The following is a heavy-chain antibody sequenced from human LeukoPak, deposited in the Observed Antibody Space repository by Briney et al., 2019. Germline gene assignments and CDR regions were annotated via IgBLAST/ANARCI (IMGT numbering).Heavy chain of an antibody. J-gene: IGHJ4*02. CDR2: IQQDSSNK. CDR3: ARGGMAHQSFDY. CDR1: GFTFSSYS. Sequence: GGSLRLSCAASGFTFSSYSMNWVRQAPGKGLEWVANIQQDSSNKYYIDSVKGRFTISRDNAKNSLYLQVTSLRVEDTAVYYCARGGMAHQSFDYWGQGTLVTVSS. V-gene: IGHV3-7*01. D-gene: IGHD1-14*01.